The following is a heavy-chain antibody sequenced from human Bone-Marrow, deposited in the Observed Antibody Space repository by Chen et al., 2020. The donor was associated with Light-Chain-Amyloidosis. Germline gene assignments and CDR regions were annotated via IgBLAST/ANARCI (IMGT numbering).Heavy chain of an antibody. CDR2: ISGSGVST. CDR1: GFTFSRYD. D-gene: IGHD6-6*01. J-gene: IGHJ4*02. Sequence: EVQLVESGGGLVQPGGSLRISSAASGFTFSRYDMSGVRQAPGKGLEWVSAISGSGVSTYYADSVKGRFTISRDNSKNTLYLQMNSLRAEDTAVYYCAKDLLIAARPYYFDYWGQGTLVTVSS. V-gene: IGHV3-23*04. CDR3: AKDLLIAARPYYFDY.